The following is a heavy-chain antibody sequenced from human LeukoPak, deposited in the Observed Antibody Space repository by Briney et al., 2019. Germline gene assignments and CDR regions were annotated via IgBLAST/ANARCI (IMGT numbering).Heavy chain of an antibody. J-gene: IGHJ4*02. CDR3: SHMPGGI. CDR2: IYSDDEK. V-gene: IGHV2-5*02. CDR1: GFSLNIGAVG. Sequence: SGPTLLKPTQTLTLTCTFSGFSLNIGAVGINFIRQSPGKGLEWLALIYSDDEKHYSPSLETRLTISKDTSENQAVLKMTNMHPVDTAYYYCSHMPGGIWGQGTLVTVSS. D-gene: IGHD3-16*01.